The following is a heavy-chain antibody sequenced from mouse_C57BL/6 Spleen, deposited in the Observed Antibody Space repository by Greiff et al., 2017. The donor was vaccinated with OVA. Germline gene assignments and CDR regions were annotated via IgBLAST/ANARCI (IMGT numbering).Heavy chain of an antibody. D-gene: IGHD2-3*01. J-gene: IGHJ1*03. CDR1: GFTFSSYA. Sequence: DVKLVESGGGLVKPGGSLKLSCAASGFTFSSYAMSWVRQTPEKRLEWVATICDGGSYTYYPDNVKGRFTISRDNAKNNLYLQMSHLKSEDTAMYYCEREQGRWYWYFDVWGTGTTVTVSS. CDR2: ICDGGSYT. CDR3: EREQGRWYWYFDV. V-gene: IGHV5-4*01.